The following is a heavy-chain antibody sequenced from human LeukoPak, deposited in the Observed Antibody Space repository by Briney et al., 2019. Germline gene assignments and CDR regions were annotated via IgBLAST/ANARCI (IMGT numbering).Heavy chain of an antibody. CDR3: ARDGYQLLSIYYYYGMDV. CDR2: ISYDGSNI. D-gene: IGHD2-2*01. V-gene: IGHV3-30*04. Sequence: SGRSLRLSCAASGFTFSSYAMHWVRQAPGKGLEWVAVISYDGSNIYYADSVKGRFTISRDNSKNTLYLQMNSLRAEDTAVYYCARDGYQLLSIYYYYGMDVWGQGTTVTVSS. CDR1: GFTFSSYA. J-gene: IGHJ6*02.